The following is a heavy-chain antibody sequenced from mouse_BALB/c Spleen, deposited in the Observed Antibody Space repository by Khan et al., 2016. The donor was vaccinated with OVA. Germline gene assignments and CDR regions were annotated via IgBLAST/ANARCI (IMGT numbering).Heavy chain of an antibody. V-gene: IGHV5-6-5*01. CDR3: ARDYWFAY. CDR2: ISSGDST. Sequence: EVELVESGGGLVKPGGSLKLSCAASGFTFSNCAMSWVRQSPEKRLEWVASISSGDSTYYPDSVKGRFTISRDNARNILYLQMSSLRSEDTAMYYCARDYWFAYWGQGTLVTVSA. CDR1: GFTFSNCA. J-gene: IGHJ3*01.